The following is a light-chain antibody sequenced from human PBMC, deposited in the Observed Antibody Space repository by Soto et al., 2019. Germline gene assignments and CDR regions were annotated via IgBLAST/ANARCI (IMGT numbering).Light chain of an antibody. CDR2: DVS. CDR3: SSYAGTHIV. J-gene: IGLJ1*01. CDR1: SSDVGGYNF. V-gene: IGLV2-8*01. Sequence: VLTQPPSASGSPGQSVTVSCTGTSSDVGGYNFVSWYQQHPGKAPKLLIYDVSKRPSGVPDRFSGSKSGNTASLTVSGLQAEDEADYYCSSYAGTHIVFGTGTKVTVL.